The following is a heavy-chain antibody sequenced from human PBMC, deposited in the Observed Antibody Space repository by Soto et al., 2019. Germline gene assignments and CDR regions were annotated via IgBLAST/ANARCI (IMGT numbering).Heavy chain of an antibody. V-gene: IGHV1-18*01. CDR2: ISTYNDNT. CDR1: GYTFNNYG. D-gene: IGHD3-10*01. Sequence: QVQLVQSGAEVKKPGASVKVSCEASGYTFNNYGISWVRQAPGQGLEWMGWISTYNDNTNYAQKLQGRVTMTTDTSTNTAYMELRSLRSDDTAMYYCATYASETYYYDYWGQGTLVTVSS. J-gene: IGHJ4*02. CDR3: ATYASETYYYDY.